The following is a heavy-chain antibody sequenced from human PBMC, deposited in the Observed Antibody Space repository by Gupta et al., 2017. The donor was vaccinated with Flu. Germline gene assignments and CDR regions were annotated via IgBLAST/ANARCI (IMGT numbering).Heavy chain of an antibody. V-gene: IGHV3-23*01. J-gene: IGHJ4*02. CDR2: IDESGGSN. Sequence: VGWVRQCPEKGLQWVAGIDESGGSNFDAGSAKGRFKISRDNAKNKLSLQMDSLRAEDTAIYFCARSTGGYTYGNFDYWGQGSVVTVSS. CDR3: ARSTGGYTYGNFDY. D-gene: IGHD5-18*01.